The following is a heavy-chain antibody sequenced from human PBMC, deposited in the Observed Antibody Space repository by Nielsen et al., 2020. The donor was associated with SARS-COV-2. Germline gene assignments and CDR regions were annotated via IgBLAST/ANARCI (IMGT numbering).Heavy chain of an antibody. D-gene: IGHD1-1*01. V-gene: IGHV3-7*01. CDR1: GFTFSAYW. Sequence: GGSLRLSCVASGFTFSAYWMNWVPQAPGKGLELVANIKDDGSARYYVDSVKGRFTISKDNAKNPLYLQMHNLRAEDTAVYFCASLNWVDPSSNWGPGTPVTVSA. CDR2: IKDDGSAR. CDR3: ASLNWVDPSSN. J-gene: IGHJ4*02.